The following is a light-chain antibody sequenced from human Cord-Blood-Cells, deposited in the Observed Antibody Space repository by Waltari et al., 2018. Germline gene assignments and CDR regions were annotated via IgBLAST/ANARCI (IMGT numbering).Light chain of an antibody. Sequence: QSALTQPASVSGSPGQSITISCTGTNSDVGSYNLFSWYQQRPGKAPKLMIYEGSKRPSGVSNRFSGSKSGNTASLTISGLQAEDEADYYCCSYAGSSTLVFGGGTKLTVL. V-gene: IGLV2-23*01. CDR2: EGS. J-gene: IGLJ3*02. CDR3: CSYAGSSTLV. CDR1: NSDVGSYNL.